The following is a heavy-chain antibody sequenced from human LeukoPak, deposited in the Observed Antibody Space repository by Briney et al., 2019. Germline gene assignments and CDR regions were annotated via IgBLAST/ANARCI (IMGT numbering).Heavy chain of an antibody. CDR3: AKNFGYNLRGGYFDY. D-gene: IGHD5-24*01. V-gene: IGHV3-23*01. CDR1: GFTFSSYA. J-gene: IGHJ4*02. CDR2: ISGSGGST. Sequence: GGSLRLSCAASGFTFSSYAMSWVRQAPGKGLEWVSAISGSGGSTYYADSVKGRFTISRDNSKNTLYLQMNSLRAEDTAVYYCAKNFGYNLRGGYFDYWAREPWSPSPQ.